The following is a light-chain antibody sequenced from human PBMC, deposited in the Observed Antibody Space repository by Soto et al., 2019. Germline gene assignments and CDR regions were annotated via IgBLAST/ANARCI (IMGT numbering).Light chain of an antibody. V-gene: IGKV1-33*01. J-gene: IGKJ2*01. CDR3: QQYDNLSYT. CDR2: DAS. CDR1: QEISNY. Sequence: EIQMTQSPSSLSASVGDRVTITCQASQEISNYLNWYQQKPGKAPKLLIYDASNLETGVPSRFSGSGSGTDFTFTISSLQPEDIATYYCQQYDNLSYTFGQGTKLEIK.